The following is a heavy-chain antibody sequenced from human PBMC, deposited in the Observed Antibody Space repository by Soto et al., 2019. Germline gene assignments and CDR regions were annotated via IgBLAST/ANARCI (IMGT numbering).Heavy chain of an antibody. J-gene: IGHJ4*02. D-gene: IGHD3-3*01. CDR1: GLTFSDYY. CDR3: ATDDSRVLEYFDY. CDR2: ISSSTGYT. V-gene: IGHV3-11*06. Sequence: LRLSCAASGLTFSDYYMTWIRQAPGKGLEWISYISSSTGYTNYADSAKGRFTMSRDNAKNSVYLQMNSLRPEDTAVYYCATDDSRVLEYFDYWGQGTLVTVSS.